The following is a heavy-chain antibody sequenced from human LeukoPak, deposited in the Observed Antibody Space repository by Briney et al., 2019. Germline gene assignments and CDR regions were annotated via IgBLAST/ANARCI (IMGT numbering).Heavy chain of an antibody. D-gene: IGHD1-26*01. CDR3: ATKEELGPPSFS. Sequence: GGSLRLSCAASGFTYSKYWMLCVRQAPGKGLESVSRINTDGTVTTYADSVKGRFTVSRDNADNTILMQMNSVRDEDTAVYYSATKEELGPPSFSCGQGTPVTVSS. CDR1: GFTYSKYW. CDR2: INTDGTVT. J-gene: IGHJ5*02. V-gene: IGHV3-74*01.